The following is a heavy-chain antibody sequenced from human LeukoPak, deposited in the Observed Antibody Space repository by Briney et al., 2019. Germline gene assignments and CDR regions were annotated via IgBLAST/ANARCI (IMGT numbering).Heavy chain of an antibody. Sequence: PSQTLSLTCTVSGGSISSGGYYWSWIRQHPGKGLEWIGYIYYSGSTYYNPSLKSRVTISVDTSKNQFSLKLSSVTAADTAVYYCARDKAYYYDSSGYYAAHYFDYWGQGTLVTVSS. J-gene: IGHJ4*02. CDR1: GGSISSGGYY. CDR3: ARDKAYYYDSSGYYAAHYFDY. V-gene: IGHV4-31*03. D-gene: IGHD3-22*01. CDR2: IYYSGST.